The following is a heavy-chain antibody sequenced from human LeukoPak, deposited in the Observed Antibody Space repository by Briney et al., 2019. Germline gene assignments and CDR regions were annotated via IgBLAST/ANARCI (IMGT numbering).Heavy chain of an antibody. CDR1: GFALSTSGEG. D-gene: IGHD3-10*01. Sequence: SAPTLLKPTHTLTLTCTFSGFALSTSGEGVGWIRRPPAKALEWLAVFYWKDDKRYSPSLKSRLTIRKDTSKNQVVLTMTKMDPVDTATYYCAHSRRIWFGESTYFDYWGQGTLVTVSS. CDR2: FYWKDDK. V-gene: IGHV2-5*01. CDR3: AHSRRIWFGESTYFDY. J-gene: IGHJ4*02.